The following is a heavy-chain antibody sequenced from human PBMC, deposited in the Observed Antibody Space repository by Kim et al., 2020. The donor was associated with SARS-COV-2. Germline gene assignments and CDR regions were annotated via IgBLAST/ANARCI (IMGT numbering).Heavy chain of an antibody. CDR3: ARGAWLWFGDYYYGMDV. J-gene: IGHJ6*02. Sequence: ASVKVSCKASGYTFTSYGISWVRQAPGQGLEWMGWISAYNGNTNYAQKLQGRVTMTTDTSTSTAYMELRSLRSDDTAVYYCARGAWLWFGDYYYGMDVWGQGTTVTVSS. CDR1: GYTFTSYG. CDR2: ISAYNGNT. D-gene: IGHD3-10*01. V-gene: IGHV1-18*01.